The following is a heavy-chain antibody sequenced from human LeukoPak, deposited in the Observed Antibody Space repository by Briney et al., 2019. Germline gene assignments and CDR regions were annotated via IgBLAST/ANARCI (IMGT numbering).Heavy chain of an antibody. CDR1: GFTFDDYG. CDR2: ISSSGSTI. J-gene: IGHJ2*01. V-gene: IGHV3-11*04. D-gene: IGHD3-10*01. Sequence: GGSLRLSCAASGFTFDDYGMSWVRQAPGKGLEWVSYISSSGSTIYYADSVKGRFTISRDNAKNSLYLQMNSLRAEDTAVYYCAKDAGYYDSGSQYNWYFDLWGRGTLVTVSS. CDR3: AKDAGYYDSGSQYNWYFDL.